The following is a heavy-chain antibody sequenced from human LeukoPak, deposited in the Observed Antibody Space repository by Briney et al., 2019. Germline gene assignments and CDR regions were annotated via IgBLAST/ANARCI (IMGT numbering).Heavy chain of an antibody. CDR3: SRDNDCSGGSCFDY. V-gene: IGHV3-23*01. CDR1: GFTFSIYA. Sequence: GGSLRLSCAASGFTFSIYAMSWVRQAPGKGLEWVSTISGSGGSTYYADSVKGRFTISRDNAKNSLYLQMNSLRAEDTAVYYCSRDNDCSGGSCFDYWGQGTLVTVSS. J-gene: IGHJ4*02. CDR2: ISGSGGST. D-gene: IGHD2-15*01.